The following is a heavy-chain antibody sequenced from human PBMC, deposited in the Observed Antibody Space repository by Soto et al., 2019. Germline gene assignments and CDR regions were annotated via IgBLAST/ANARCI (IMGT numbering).Heavy chain of an antibody. J-gene: IGHJ6*03. Sequence: VQLQESGEGLVKPSETLSLTCTVSGGSVSSYHWTWIRQSPGKGLEWIGYIYYNGTTDYKPSLRRLVTISVSTSKRQFSLRLTSVTAADTAVYYCAREFFWRSSSSPTYYYYLDVWGKGTTVTVSS. CDR2: IYYNGTT. D-gene: IGHD6-6*01. V-gene: IGHV4-59*02. CDR1: GGSVSSYH. CDR3: AREFFWRSSSSPTYYYYLDV.